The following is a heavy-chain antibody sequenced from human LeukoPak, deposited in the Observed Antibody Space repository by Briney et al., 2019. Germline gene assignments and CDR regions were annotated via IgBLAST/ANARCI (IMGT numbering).Heavy chain of an antibody. CDR2: IYYSGST. V-gene: IGHV4-39*01. CDR3: ARHKDYYYSYMDV. J-gene: IGHJ6*03. CDR1: GDSISTSRYY. Sequence: SETLSLTCSVSGDSISTSRYYWGWIRQPPGKGLEWIGTIYYSGSTYYNPSLTSRVTISVDTSKNQFSLRLSSVTAADTAGYYCARHKDYYYSYMDVWGKGTTVTISS.